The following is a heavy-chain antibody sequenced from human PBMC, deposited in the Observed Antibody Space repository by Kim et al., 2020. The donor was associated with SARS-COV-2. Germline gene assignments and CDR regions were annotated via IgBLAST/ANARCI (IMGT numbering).Heavy chain of an antibody. J-gene: IGHJ4*02. D-gene: IGHD2-21*02. V-gene: IGHV4-34*01. CDR1: GGSFSGYY. CDR2: INHSGST. CDR3: ARFSPRLHFDY. Sequence: SETLSLTCAVYGGSFSGYYWSWIRQPPGKGLEWIGEINHSGSTNYNPSLKSRVTISVDTSKNQFSLKLSSVTAADTAVYYCARFSPRLHFDYWGQGTLVTVSS.